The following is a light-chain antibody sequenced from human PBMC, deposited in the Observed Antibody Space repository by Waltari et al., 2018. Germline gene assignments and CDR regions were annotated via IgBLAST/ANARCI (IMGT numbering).Light chain of an antibody. CDR2: DVS. Sequence: QSALTQPASVSGSPGQSITISCTGTSSYIGGYNYVSWYQQHPGKAPKLMIYDVSNRPSGVSNRFSGSKSGNTASLSISGLQTEDEADYYCSSYTSTGARLFGGGTKVTVL. J-gene: IGLJ2*01. CDR3: SSYTSTGARL. CDR1: SSYIGGYNY. V-gene: IGLV2-14*03.